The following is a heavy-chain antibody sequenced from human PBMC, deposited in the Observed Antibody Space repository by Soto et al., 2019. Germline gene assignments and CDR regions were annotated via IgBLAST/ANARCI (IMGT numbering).Heavy chain of an antibody. V-gene: IGHV3-30-3*01. D-gene: IGHD5-18*01. J-gene: IGHJ4*02. Sequence: PVGSLRLSCAASGFTFSSYAMHWVRQAPGKGLEWVAVISYDGSNKYYADSVKGRFTISRDNSKNTLYLQMNSLRAEDTAVYYCARSTAMVTPPFDYWGQGTLVTVSS. CDR2: ISYDGSNK. CDR3: ARSTAMVTPPFDY. CDR1: GFTFSSYA.